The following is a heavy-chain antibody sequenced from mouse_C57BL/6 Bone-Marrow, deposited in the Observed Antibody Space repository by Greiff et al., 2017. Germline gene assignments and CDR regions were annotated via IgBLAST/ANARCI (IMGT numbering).Heavy chain of an antibody. D-gene: IGHD1-1*01. CDR1: GFTFSDYY. Sequence: EVQLVESEGGLVQPGSSMKLSCTASGFTFSDYYMAWVRQVPEKGLEWVANINFDGSSTYYLDSLKSRFIISRDNAKNMLYLQMSSLKSEDTATYYCARDYYGMDYWGQGTTLTVSS. CDR2: INFDGSST. CDR3: ARDYYGMDY. V-gene: IGHV5-16*01. J-gene: IGHJ2*01.